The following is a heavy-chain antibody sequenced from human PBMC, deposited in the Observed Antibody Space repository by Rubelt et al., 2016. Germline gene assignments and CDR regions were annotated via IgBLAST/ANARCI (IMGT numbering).Heavy chain of an antibody. V-gene: IGHV4-34*01. Sequence: QVQLQQWGAGLLKPSETLSLTCAVYGGSFSGYYWSWIRQPPGKGLEWIGEINHSGSTNYNPSLKSRGTISVDTSKNQFSLKRSSVTAADTAVYYCASGAAAGILCDYWGQGTLVTVSS. CDR1: GGSFSGYY. CDR3: ASGAAAGILCDY. J-gene: IGHJ4*02. D-gene: IGHD6-13*01. CDR2: INHSGST.